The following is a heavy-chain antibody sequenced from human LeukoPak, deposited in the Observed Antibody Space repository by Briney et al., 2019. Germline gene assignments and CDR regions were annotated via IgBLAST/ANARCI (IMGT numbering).Heavy chain of an antibody. V-gene: IGHV3-48*03. CDR1: GGSITNNW. J-gene: IGHJ6*04. CDR3: AELGITMIGGV. CDR2: ISSSGSTV. D-gene: IGHD3-10*02. Sequence: LSLTCPVSGGSITNNWWSWVRQAPGKGLEWVSYISSSGSTVYYADSVKGRFTISRDNAKNSLYLQMNSLRAEDTAVYYCAELGITMIGGVWGKGTTVTISS.